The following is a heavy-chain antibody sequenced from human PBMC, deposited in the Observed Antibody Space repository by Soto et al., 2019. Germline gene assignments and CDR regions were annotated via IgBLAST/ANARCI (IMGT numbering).Heavy chain of an antibody. D-gene: IGHD5-12*01. V-gene: IGHV4-59*01. CDR2: IYYSGST. Sequence: QVQLQESGPGLVKPSETLSLTCTVSGDSIRSYYWTWIRQPPGKGLELIGYIYYSGSTRYNPSLKSRVPISVDMSKNQFSLKLSSVIAADTAVYYCARAYGGFDNGLDVWGQGTAVTVSS. J-gene: IGHJ6*02. CDR3: ARAYGGFDNGLDV. CDR1: GDSIRSYY.